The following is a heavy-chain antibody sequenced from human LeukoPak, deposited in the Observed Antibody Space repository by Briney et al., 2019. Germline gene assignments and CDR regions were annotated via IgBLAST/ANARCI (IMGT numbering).Heavy chain of an antibody. V-gene: IGHV3-23*01. D-gene: IGHD4-23*01. CDR3: AKGRYGGESGYFDY. CDR2: ISGSGGST. Sequence: GGSLRLSCAASGFTFTTYAMSWVRQAPGRGLEWVSAISGSGGSTYYADSVKGRFTISRDNSKNTLYLQMNSLRAEDTAVYYCAKGRYGGESGYFDYWGQGTLVTVSS. CDR1: GFTFTTYA. J-gene: IGHJ4*02.